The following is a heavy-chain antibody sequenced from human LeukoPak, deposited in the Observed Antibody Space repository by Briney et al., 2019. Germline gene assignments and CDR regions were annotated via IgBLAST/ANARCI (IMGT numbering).Heavy chain of an antibody. J-gene: IGHJ4*02. D-gene: IGHD6-6*01. CDR2: IYYSVST. CDR3: ARGQREYSSSSRYFDY. Sequence: SETLSLTCTVSGGSLSSYYWSWIRQPPGKGLEWIGYIYYSVSTNYNPSLKSRVPISVDTSKNQFSLKLSSVTAADTAVYYCARGQREYSSSSRYFDYWGQGTLVTVSS. CDR1: GGSLSSYY. V-gene: IGHV4-59*01.